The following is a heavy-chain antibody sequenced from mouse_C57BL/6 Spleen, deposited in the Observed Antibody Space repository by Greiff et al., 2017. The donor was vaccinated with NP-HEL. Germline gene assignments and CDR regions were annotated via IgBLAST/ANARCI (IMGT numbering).Heavy chain of an antibody. V-gene: IGHV1-53*01. CDR2: INPSDGGT. CDR3: ARDTTVPWFAY. J-gene: IGHJ3*01. D-gene: IGHD1-1*01. CDR1: GFTFTSYW. Sequence: QVQLLQSGTELVKPGASVKLSCKASGFTFTSYWMHWVQQGPGQGLEWIGNINPSDGGTNYNEKIKSKATLTVDKSSSTAYMQLSSLTSEDSAVWYCARDTTVPWFAYWGQGTLVTVSA.